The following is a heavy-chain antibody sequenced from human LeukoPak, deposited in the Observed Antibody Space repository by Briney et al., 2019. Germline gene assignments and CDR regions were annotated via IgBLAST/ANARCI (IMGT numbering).Heavy chain of an antibody. CDR3: ASASSHRIAAGGDY. V-gene: IGHV3-74*01. J-gene: IGHJ4*02. CDR2: INSDGSSR. D-gene: IGHD6-13*01. Sequence: GGSLRLSCAASGFTFSSYWMSWVRQAPGKGLVWVSRINSDGSSRNYADSVKGRFTISRDNAKNTLYLQMNSLRAEDTAVYYCASASSHRIAAGGDYWGQGTLVNVSS. CDR1: GFTFSSYW.